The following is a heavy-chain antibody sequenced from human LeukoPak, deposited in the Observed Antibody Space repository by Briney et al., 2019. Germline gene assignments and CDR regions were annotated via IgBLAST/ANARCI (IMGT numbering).Heavy chain of an antibody. CDR2: IYTSGST. V-gene: IGHV4-4*07. CDR1: GGSISSYY. Sequence: SETLSLTCTVSGGSISSYYWGWIRQPAGKGLEWIGRIYTSGSTNYNPSLKSRVTMSVDTSKNQSSLKLSSVTAADTAVYYCARDVIIAAVVYFDYWGQGTLVTVSS. J-gene: IGHJ4*02. CDR3: ARDVIIAAVVYFDY. D-gene: IGHD6-6*01.